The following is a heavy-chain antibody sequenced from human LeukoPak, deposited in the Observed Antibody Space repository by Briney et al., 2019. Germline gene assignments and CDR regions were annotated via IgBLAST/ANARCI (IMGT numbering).Heavy chain of an antibody. CDR3: TTDHRTIYGVVFPDY. CDR2: INYKTYGGTA. J-gene: IGHJ4*02. V-gene: IGHV3-15*01. D-gene: IGHD3-3*01. Sequence: GGSLRLSCAASGFIFSIYAMSWVRQAPGKGLEWVGRINYKTYGGTADYAAPVKGRFTISRDDSKDTLYLQMNSLKTEDTAVYYCTTDHRTIYGVVFPDYWGQGTLVTVSS. CDR1: GFIFSIYA.